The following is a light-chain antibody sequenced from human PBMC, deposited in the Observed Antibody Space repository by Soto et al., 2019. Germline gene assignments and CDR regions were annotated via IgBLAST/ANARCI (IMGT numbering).Light chain of an antibody. CDR1: SSNIGAGYD. CDR3: QSYDSSLRV. CDR2: GNS. J-gene: IGLJ1*01. V-gene: IGLV1-40*01. Sequence: QSVLTQPPSVSGAPGQRVTISCTGSSSNIGAGYDVPWYQQLPGTAPKLLIYGNSNRPSGVPDRFSGSKSGTSASLALTGRQAEDEADYYCQSYDSSLRVFGTGTKVTVL.